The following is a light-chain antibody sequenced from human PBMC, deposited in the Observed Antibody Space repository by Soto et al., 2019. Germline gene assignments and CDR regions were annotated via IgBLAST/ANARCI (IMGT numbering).Light chain of an antibody. V-gene: IGLV2-14*01. J-gene: IGLJ1*01. CDR2: EVS. CDR1: SSDVGAYNY. CDR3: SSLTTSFTYV. Sequence: LTQPASVSGSPGQSVAISCTGTSSDVGAYNYISWYQQHPGKAPKLLLSEVSNRPSGVSDRFSGSKSGNTASLTISGLQAEDEADYYCSSLTTSFTYVFGPGTKVTVL.